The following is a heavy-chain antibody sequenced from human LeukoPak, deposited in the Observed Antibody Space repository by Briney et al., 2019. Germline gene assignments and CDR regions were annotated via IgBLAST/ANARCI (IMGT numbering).Heavy chain of an antibody. Sequence: SETLSLTCAVYGGPFSGYYWSWIRQPPGKGLEWIGEINHSGSTNYNPSLKSRVTISVDTSKNQFSLKLSSVTAADTAVYYCARGWGYYYDSSGYSPVDYWGQGTLVTVSS. J-gene: IGHJ4*02. CDR3: ARGWGYYYDSSGYSPVDY. CDR1: GGPFSGYY. CDR2: INHSGST. D-gene: IGHD3-22*01. V-gene: IGHV4-34*01.